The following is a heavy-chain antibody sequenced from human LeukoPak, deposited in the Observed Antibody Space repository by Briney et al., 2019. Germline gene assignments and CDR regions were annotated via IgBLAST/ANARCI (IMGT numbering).Heavy chain of an antibody. CDR2: ISSSGSTI. Sequence: GGSLRLSCAASGFTSSSYEMNWVRQAPGKGLEWVSYISSSGSTIYYADSVKGRFTISRDNAKNSLYLQMNSLRPEDTAVYYCARPHCSSTSCYGYGMDVWGQGTTITVSS. CDR3: ARPHCSSTSCYGYGMDV. J-gene: IGHJ6*02. V-gene: IGHV3-48*03. D-gene: IGHD2-2*01. CDR1: GFTSSSYE.